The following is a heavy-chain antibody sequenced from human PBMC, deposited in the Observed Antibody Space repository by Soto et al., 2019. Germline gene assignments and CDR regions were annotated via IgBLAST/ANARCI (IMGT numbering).Heavy chain of an antibody. CDR3: ANLLDYSNFFAD. Sequence: EVQLLESGGGLVQPGGPLRLSCAASGFTFSSYAMSWVRQAPGKGLEWVSAISGSGGSTYYADSVKGRFTISRDNSKNTLYLQMNSLRAEDTAVYYCANLLDYSNFFADWGQGTLVTVSS. CDR2: ISGSGGST. J-gene: IGHJ4*02. D-gene: IGHD4-4*01. V-gene: IGHV3-23*01. CDR1: GFTFSSYA.